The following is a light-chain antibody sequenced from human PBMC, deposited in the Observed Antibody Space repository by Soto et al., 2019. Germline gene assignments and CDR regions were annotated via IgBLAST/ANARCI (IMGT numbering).Light chain of an antibody. CDR1: SSDVGGYNY. V-gene: IGLV2-14*01. CDR3: SSYTSSSTLPGV. Sequence: QSVLTQPAPVSGSPGQSIAISCTGTSSDVGGYNYVSWYQQHPGKAPKLIIYDVSNRPSGVSDRFSGSKSGNTASLTISGLQAEDEADYYCSSYTSSSTLPGVFGTGTKVNVL. J-gene: IGLJ1*01. CDR2: DVS.